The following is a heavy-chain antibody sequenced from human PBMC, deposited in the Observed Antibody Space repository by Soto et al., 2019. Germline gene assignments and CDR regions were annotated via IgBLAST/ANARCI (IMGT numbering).Heavy chain of an antibody. V-gene: IGHV3-9*01. D-gene: IGHD1-26*01. CDR2: ISWNSVRI. CDR1: GFTFDDYA. J-gene: IGHJ4*02. CDR3: ASGRSLTYFDY. Sequence: GGSLRLSCAASGFTFDDYAMHWVRQAPGKGLEWVSGISWNSVRIGYADSVKGRFTISRDNAKNSLYLQMNSLRAEDTALYFCASGRSLTYFDYWGQGALVTVSS.